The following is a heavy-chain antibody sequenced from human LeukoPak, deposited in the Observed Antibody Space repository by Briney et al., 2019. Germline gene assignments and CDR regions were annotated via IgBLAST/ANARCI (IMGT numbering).Heavy chain of an antibody. CDR2: IDPTDSYT. D-gene: IGHD6-6*01. V-gene: IGHV5-10-1*01. CDR3: ARRGRSSSNFDF. CDR1: GYIFTSYW. J-gene: IGHJ4*02. Sequence: GESLKISCKGSGYIFTSYWITWVRQMPGKGQEWMGMIDPTDSYTNYSPSFQGHVTISTDKSISTAYLQWSSVKASDTAIYYCARRGRSSSNFDFWGQGTLVTVSS.